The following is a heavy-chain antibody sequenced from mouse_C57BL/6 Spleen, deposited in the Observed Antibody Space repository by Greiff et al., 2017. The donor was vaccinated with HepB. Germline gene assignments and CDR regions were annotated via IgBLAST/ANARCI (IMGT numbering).Heavy chain of an antibody. CDR2: INPNNGGT. CDR1: GYTFTDYN. V-gene: IGHV1-22*01. J-gene: IGHJ4*01. CDR3: ARDSNYVGDYAMDY. Sequence: VQLQQSGPELVKPGASVKMSCKASGYTFTDYNMHWVKQSHGKSLEWIGYINPNNGGTSYNQKFKGKATLTVNKSSSTAYMELRSLTSEDSAVYYCARDSNYVGDYAMDYWGQGTSVTVSS. D-gene: IGHD2-5*01.